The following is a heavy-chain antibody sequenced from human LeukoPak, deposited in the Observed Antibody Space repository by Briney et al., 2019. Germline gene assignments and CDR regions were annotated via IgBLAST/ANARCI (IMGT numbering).Heavy chain of an antibody. CDR3: ASPNVDIAATIESGAYGMDV. Sequence: ASVKVSCKASGYTFTSYDINWVRQATGQGLEWMGWMNPNSGNTGYAQKFQGRVTMTRNTSISTAYMELSSLRSEDTAVYYCASPNVDIAATIESGAYGMDVWGQGTTVTVSS. V-gene: IGHV1-8*01. CDR2: MNPNSGNT. CDR1: GYTFTSYD. J-gene: IGHJ6*02. D-gene: IGHD5-12*01.